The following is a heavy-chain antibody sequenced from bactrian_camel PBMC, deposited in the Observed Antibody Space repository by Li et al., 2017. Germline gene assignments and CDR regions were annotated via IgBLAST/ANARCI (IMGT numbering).Heavy chain of an antibody. D-gene: IGHD3*01. CDR3: AADQGPRRGVGGYCHVTRGTRPYTY. CDR1: GHDPDRTC. J-gene: IGHJ4*01. CDR2: IDASGTT. Sequence: HVQLVESGGGSVQPGGSLRLSCAISGHDPDRTCAGWFRQAPGQQREGVAEIDASGTTNYADSVKGRFTISRDNAKNTLTLQMNSLKPEDTAMYYCAADQGPRRGVGGYCHVTRGTRPYTYWGQGTQVTVS. V-gene: IGHV3S53*01.